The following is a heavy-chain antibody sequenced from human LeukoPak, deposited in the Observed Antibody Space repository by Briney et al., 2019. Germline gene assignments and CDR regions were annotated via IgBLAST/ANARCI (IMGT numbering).Heavy chain of an antibody. J-gene: IGHJ4*02. D-gene: IGHD2-8*01. CDR2: INPNSGGT. CDR3: ARDAEDCTNGVCYTFDY. V-gene: IGHV1-2*02. CDR1: GYTFTGYY. Sequence: KVSCKASGYTFTGYYMHWVRQAPGQGLEWMGWINPNSGGTNYAQKFQGRVTMTRDTSISTAYMELSRLRSDDTAVYYCARDAEDCTNGVCYTFDYWGQGTLVTVSS.